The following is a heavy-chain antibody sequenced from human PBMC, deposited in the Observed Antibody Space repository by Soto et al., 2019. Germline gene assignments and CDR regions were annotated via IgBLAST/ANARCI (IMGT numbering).Heavy chain of an antibody. V-gene: IGHV3-33*01. J-gene: IGHJ6*03. CDR3: ARNRNDFWRGYPYYYMDI. CDR1: GFNCNNYG. CDR2: IWFDGSNK. D-gene: IGHD3-3*01. Sequence: VGSLRLPCAASGFNCNNYGMRWVRQAPGKGLEWVAVIWFDGSNKYYADSVKGRFTISRDNSKNTLYLQMNSLRAEDTAVYYCARNRNDFWRGYPYYYMDIRGKGTTVTLSS.